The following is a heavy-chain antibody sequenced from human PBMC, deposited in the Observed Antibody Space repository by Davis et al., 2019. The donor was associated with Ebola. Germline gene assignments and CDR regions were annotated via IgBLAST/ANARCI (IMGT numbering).Heavy chain of an antibody. CDR2: IKQDGSEK. D-gene: IGHD6-19*01. CDR1: GFTFSSYW. J-gene: IGHJ4*02. V-gene: IGHV3-7*01. CDR3: ARRGHIAVAGPGDY. Sequence: PGGSLRLSCAASGFTFSSYWMSWVRQAPGKGLEWVANIKQDGSEKYYVDSVKGRFTISRDNAKNSLYLQMNSLRAEDTAVYYCARRGHIAVAGPGDYWGQGTLVTVSS.